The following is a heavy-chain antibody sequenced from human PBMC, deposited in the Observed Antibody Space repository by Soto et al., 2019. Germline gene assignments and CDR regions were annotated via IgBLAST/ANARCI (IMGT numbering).Heavy chain of an antibody. CDR3: ARDLRTTVTTDTFGIFDY. CDR1: GFTFSSYS. Sequence: GGSLRLSCAASGFTFSSYSMNWVRQAPGKGLEWVSYISSSSSTIYYADSVKGRFTISRDNAKNSLYLQMNSLRDEDTAVYYCARDLRTTVTTDTFGIFDYWGQGTLVTVSS. CDR2: ISSSSSTI. V-gene: IGHV3-48*02. J-gene: IGHJ4*02. D-gene: IGHD4-17*01.